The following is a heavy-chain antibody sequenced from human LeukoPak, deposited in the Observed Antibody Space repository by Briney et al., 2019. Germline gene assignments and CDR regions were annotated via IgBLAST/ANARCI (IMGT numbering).Heavy chain of an antibody. J-gene: IGHJ5*02. V-gene: IGHV4-30-4*08. CDR2: IYYSGST. D-gene: IGHD5-24*01. CDR1: GFSLSTSGVG. Sequence: SGPTLVNPTQTLTLTCTFSGFSLSTSGVGVGWIRQPPGKGLEWIGYIYYSGSTYYNPSLKSRVTISVDTSKNQFSLKLSSVTAADTAVYYCARGRDGYGYNWFDPWGQGTLVTVSS. CDR3: ARGRDGYGYNWFDP.